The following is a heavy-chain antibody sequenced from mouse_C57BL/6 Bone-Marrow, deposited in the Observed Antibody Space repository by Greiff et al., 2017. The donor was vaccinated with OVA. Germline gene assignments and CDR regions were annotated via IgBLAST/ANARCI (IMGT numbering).Heavy chain of an antibody. Sequence: EVQLQQSGPELVKPGASVKISCKASGYTFTDYYMNWVKQSHGKSLEWIGDINPNNGGTSYNQKFKGKATLTVDKSSSTAYMELRSLTSEDSAVYYCARSRAYNKDYFDYWGQGTTLTVSS. D-gene: IGHD2-10*01. V-gene: IGHV1-26*01. CDR3: ARSRAYNKDYFDY. J-gene: IGHJ2*01. CDR2: INPNNGGT. CDR1: GYTFTDYY.